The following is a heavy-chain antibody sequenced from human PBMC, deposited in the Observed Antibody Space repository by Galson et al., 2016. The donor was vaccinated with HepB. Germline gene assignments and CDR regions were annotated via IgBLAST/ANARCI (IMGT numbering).Heavy chain of an antibody. Sequence: QSGAEVKKPGESLKISCKGSGYSFTSYWIGWVRQMPGKGLEWMGIIYPGDSDTRYSPSFQGQVTISADKSISTAYLQWSSLKASDTAMFYCARLAAGGYNGTPYYYYNGMDVWGQGTTVTVSS. D-gene: IGHD6-13*01. J-gene: IGHJ6*02. CDR1: GYSFTSYW. CDR3: ARLAAGGYNGTPYYYYNGMDV. V-gene: IGHV5-51*01. CDR2: IYPGDSDT.